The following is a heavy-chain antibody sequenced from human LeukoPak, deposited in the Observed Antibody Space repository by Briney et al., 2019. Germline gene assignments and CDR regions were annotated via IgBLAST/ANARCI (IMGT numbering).Heavy chain of an antibody. D-gene: IGHD6-19*01. CDR2: ISAGCGST. CDR1: GFSFNSYA. Sequence: GGSLRLSCAASGFSFNSYAMCWVRQAPGRGPEWVSTISAGCGSTYYGDSVRGRFTISRDNSKNTLYLQMHSLRAEDTAVYYCAKAPHSEWYTHFDHWGQGILVTVSS. V-gene: IGHV3-23*01. J-gene: IGHJ4*02. CDR3: AKAPHSEWYTHFDH.